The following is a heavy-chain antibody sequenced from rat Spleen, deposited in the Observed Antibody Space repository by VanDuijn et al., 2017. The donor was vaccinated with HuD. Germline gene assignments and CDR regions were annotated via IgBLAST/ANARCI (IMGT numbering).Heavy chain of an antibody. CDR2: MWSGGST. Sequence: QVQLMESGPGLVQPSATLSLTCTVSGFSLTSYNVHWVRQPPGKGLEWMGVMWSGGSTDYNSALKSRLSISRDTSKNQVFLKMNSLQSEDTTTYYCARGGFDYWGQGVMVTVSS. J-gene: IGHJ2*01. CDR1: GFSLTSYN. CDR3: ARGGFDY. V-gene: IGHV2-45*01.